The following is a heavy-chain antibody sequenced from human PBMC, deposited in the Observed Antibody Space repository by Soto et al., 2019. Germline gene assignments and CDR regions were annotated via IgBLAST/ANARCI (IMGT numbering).Heavy chain of an antibody. CDR3: ARALREVVYNYPRPYYFDY. J-gene: IGHJ4*02. Sequence: GESLKISCAASGFTVSSNYMSWVRQAPGKGLEWVSVIYSGCSTYYADSVKGRFTISRHNSKNTLYLQMNSLRSEDTAVYYCARALREVVYNYPRPYYFDYWGQGTLVTVSS. CDR1: GFTVSSNY. D-gene: IGHD5-12*01. CDR2: IYSGCST. V-gene: IGHV3-53*04.